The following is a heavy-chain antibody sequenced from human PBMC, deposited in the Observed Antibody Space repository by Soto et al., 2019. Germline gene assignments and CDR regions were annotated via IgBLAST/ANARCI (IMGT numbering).Heavy chain of an antibody. V-gene: IGHV3-30-3*01. CDR1: GFTFSSYA. CDR3: ARGSDYFDY. CDR2: ISYDGSNK. Sequence: QVQLVESGGGVVQPGRSLRLSCAASGFTFSSYAMHWVRQAPGKGLEWVAVISYDGSNKYYADSVKGRLTISRDNSKNTLYLQMNSLRAEDTAVYYCARGSDYFDYWGQGTLVTVSS. J-gene: IGHJ4*02.